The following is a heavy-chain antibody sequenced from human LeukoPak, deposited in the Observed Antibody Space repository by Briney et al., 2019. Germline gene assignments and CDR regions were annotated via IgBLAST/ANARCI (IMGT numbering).Heavy chain of an antibody. Sequence: GASVKVSCKASGYTFTSYGISWVRQAPGQGLEWMGWISAYNGNTNYAQKLQGRVTMTTDTSTSTAYMELRSLRSDDTAVYYCARNERITMVRGVNGWFDPWGQGTLVTVSS. J-gene: IGHJ5*02. D-gene: IGHD3-10*01. CDR2: ISAYNGNT. CDR3: ARNERITMVRGVNGWFDP. CDR1: GYTFTSYG. V-gene: IGHV1-18*01.